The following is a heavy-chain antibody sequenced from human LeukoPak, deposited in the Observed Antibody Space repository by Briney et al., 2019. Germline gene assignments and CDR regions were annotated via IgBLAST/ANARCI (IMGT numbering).Heavy chain of an antibody. Sequence: GGSLRLSCAASGFTFSSYSMNWVRQAPGKGLEWVSSISSSSSYIYYADSVKGRFTISRDNAKNSLYLQMNSLRAEDTAVYYCASHPPYCSSTSCYYFDYWGQGTLVTVSS. CDR2: ISSSSSYI. V-gene: IGHV3-21*01. CDR3: ASHPPYCSSTSCYYFDY. J-gene: IGHJ4*02. D-gene: IGHD2-2*01. CDR1: GFTFSSYS.